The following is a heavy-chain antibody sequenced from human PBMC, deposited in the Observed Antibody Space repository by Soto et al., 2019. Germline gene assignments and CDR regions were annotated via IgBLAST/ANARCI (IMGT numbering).Heavy chain of an antibody. Sequence: GGSLRLSCAASGFTFSNYEMHWVRQAPGKGLEYVSAISSNGDSTYYADSVKGRFTISRDNSWNTLYLQMSSLRSEYMAVYYCVKSPGILNGYLDLWGQGTLVTVSS. V-gene: IGHV3-64D*06. CDR2: ISSNGDST. D-gene: IGHD3-9*01. CDR1: GFTFSNYE. CDR3: VKSPGILNGYLDL. J-gene: IGHJ5*02.